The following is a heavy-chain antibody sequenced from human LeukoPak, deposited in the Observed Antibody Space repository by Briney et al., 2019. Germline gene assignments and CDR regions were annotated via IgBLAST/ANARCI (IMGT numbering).Heavy chain of an antibody. Sequence: GGSLRLSCAASGFTFSNYYMSWVRQAPGKGLEWVANIKQDGSEKYYVDSVKGRFTISRDNAKNSLFLQMDSLRAEDTAVYYCARVYYYDKSGYRHFDLWGQGTLVTVSS. CDR2: IKQDGSEK. V-gene: IGHV3-7*01. D-gene: IGHD3-22*01. CDR3: ARVYYYDKSGYRHFDL. CDR1: GFTFSNYY. J-gene: IGHJ4*02.